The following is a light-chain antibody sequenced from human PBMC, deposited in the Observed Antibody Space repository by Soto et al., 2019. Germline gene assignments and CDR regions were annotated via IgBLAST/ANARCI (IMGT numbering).Light chain of an antibody. CDR2: KGS. J-gene: IGKJ2*01. CDR1: QSISSW. CDR3: QQYNSYSRT. Sequence: DIQMTQSPSTLSASVGDRVTITCRASQSISSWLAWYQQKPGKAPKLLIYKGSSLESGVPSRFSGSGSGTEFTLSISSLQPDDFATYYCQQYNSYSRTFGQGTKLEIK. V-gene: IGKV1-5*03.